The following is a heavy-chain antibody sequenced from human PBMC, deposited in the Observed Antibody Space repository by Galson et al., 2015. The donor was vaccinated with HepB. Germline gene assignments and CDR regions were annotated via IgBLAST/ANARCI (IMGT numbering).Heavy chain of an antibody. J-gene: IGHJ6*02. Sequence: SLRLSCAASGFTFSDYYMSWIRQAPGKGLEWVSYISSSSSYTNYADSVKGRFTISRDNAKNSLYLQMNSLRAEDTAVYYCARDKETGGSGSYYYGMDVWGQGTTVTVSS. V-gene: IGHV3-11*06. CDR2: ISSSSSYT. D-gene: IGHD3-10*01. CDR3: ARDKETGGSGSYYYGMDV. CDR1: GFTFSDYY.